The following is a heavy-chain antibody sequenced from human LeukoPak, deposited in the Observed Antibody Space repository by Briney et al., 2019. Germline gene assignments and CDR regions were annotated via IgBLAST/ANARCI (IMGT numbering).Heavy chain of an antibody. D-gene: IGHD1-26*01. J-gene: IGHJ6*03. CDR1: GYTFTSYY. V-gene: IGHV1-46*01. Sequence: ASVKVSCKASGYTFTSYYMHWVRQAPGQGLEWMGVINPSGGSTTYAQKFQGRVTMTRDTSTSTVYMELSSLRSEDTAVYYCARGQWEHRIYNYYMDVWGKGTTVTVSS. CDR2: INPSGGST. CDR3: ARGQWEHRIYNYYMDV.